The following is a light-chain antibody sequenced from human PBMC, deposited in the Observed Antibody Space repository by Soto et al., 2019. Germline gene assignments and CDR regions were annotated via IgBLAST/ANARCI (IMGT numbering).Light chain of an antibody. CDR1: QSVSYNS. J-gene: IGKJ4*01. CDR3: QQYATSPLT. CDR2: GAS. V-gene: IGKV3-20*01. Sequence: ENVLTQSPGTLSLALGDRATLTCRASQSVSYNSLAWYQQKPGQAPRLLIYGASNRATGIPDRFSGSGSGTDFALTISGLVSEDCAVYYCQQYATSPLTFGGGTKVEIK.